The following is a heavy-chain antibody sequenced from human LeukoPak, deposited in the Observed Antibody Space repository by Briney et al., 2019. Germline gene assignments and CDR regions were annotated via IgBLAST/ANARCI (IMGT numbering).Heavy chain of an antibody. Sequence: ASVKVACKVSGYTLTELSMHWVRQAPGKGLEWMGGFDPEDGETICAQKFQGRVTMTEDTSTDTAYMELSSLRSEDTAVYYCATGAYGDYDRIDYWGQGTLVTVSS. V-gene: IGHV1-24*01. J-gene: IGHJ4*02. CDR2: FDPEDGET. CDR1: GYTLTELS. CDR3: ATGAYGDYDRIDY. D-gene: IGHD4-17*01.